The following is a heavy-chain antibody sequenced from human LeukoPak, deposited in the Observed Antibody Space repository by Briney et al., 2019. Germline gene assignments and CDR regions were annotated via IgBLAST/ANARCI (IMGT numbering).Heavy chain of an antibody. D-gene: IGHD1-26*01. CDR1: GGSLSTDSYY. CDR3: ARHNSGNYYRFDY. J-gene: IGHJ4*02. V-gene: IGHV4-39*01. CDR2: INYSGSI. Sequence: ASETLSLTCTVSGGSLSTDSYYWDWIRQPPGKGLEWIGSINYSGSIYYNASLKSRVTIIVDTSKNQFSLKLSSVTAADTAVYYCARHNSGNYYRFDYWGQGTLVTVSS.